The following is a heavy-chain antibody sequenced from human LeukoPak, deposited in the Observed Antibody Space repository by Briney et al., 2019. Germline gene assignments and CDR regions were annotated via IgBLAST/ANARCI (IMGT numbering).Heavy chain of an antibody. J-gene: IGHJ6*02. CDR2: IWYDGSNK. CDR3: ARETSSPSYYGMDV. Sequence: PGGSLRLSCAASGFTFSSYSMHWVRQAPGKGLEWVAVIWYDGSNKYYADSVKGRFTISRDNSKNTLYLQMHSLRAEDTAVYYCARETSSPSYYGMDVWGQGTTVTVSS. D-gene: IGHD1-14*01. CDR1: GFTFSSYS. V-gene: IGHV3-33*01.